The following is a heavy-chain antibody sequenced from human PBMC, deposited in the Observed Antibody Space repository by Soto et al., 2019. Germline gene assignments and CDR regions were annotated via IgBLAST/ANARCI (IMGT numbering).Heavy chain of an antibody. Sequence: GGSLRLSCAASGFTFSSYDMHWVRQATGKGLEWVSAIGTAGDPYYPGSVKGRFTISRENVKNSLYLQMNSLRAGDTAVYYCARAGRTEHAFDIWGQGTMVTVSS. J-gene: IGHJ3*02. CDR1: GFTFSSYD. CDR3: ARAGRTEHAFDI. V-gene: IGHV3-13*05. CDR2: IGTAGDP. D-gene: IGHD2-15*01.